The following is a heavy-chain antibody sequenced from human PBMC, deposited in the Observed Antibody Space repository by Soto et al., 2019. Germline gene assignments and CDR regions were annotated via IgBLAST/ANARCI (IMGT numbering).Heavy chain of an antibody. Sequence: GGSLRLSCAASGITFSDHYMDWVRQAPGKGLEWVGRIRDKTHSDTTEYAASVKGRFIVSRDDSKNSLFLQMNNLETEDTAVYFCARNVMFAVDLWGQGTMVTVSS. CDR3: ARNVMFAVDL. J-gene: IGHJ3*01. CDR1: GITFSDHY. D-gene: IGHD3-10*02. CDR2: IRDKTHSDTT. V-gene: IGHV3-72*01.